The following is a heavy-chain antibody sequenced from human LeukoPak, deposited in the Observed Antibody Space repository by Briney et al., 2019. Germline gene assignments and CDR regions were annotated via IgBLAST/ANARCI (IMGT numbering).Heavy chain of an antibody. D-gene: IGHD2-15*01. V-gene: IGHV4-30-4*01. Sequence: SQTLSLTCTVSGGSISSGDYYWSWIRQPPGKGXXWIGYIYYSGSTYYNPSLKSRVTISVDTSKNQFSLQLSSVTAADTAVYYCARELGSIVVVVAAPGAFDIWGQGTMVTVSS. J-gene: IGHJ3*02. CDR3: ARELGSIVVVVAAPGAFDI. CDR1: GGSISSGDYY. CDR2: IYYSGST.